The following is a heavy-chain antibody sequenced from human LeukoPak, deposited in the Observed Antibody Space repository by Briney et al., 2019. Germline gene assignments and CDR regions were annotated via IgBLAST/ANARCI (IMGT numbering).Heavy chain of an antibody. CDR1: GGTFSSYA. CDR2: IIPIFGTA. J-gene: IGHJ4*02. Sequence: SVKVSCTASGGTFSSYAISWVRQAPGQGLEWMGGIIPIFGTANYAQKFQGRVTITADESTSTAYMELSSLRSEDTAVYYCARQTWIQLWFLDYWGQGTLVTVSS. D-gene: IGHD5-18*01. V-gene: IGHV1-69*13. CDR3: ARQTWIQLWFLDY.